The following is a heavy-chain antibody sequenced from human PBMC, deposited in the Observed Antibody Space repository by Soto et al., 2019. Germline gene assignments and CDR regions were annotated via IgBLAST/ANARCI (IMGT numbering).Heavy chain of an antibody. CDR2: IIPIFGTA. CDR3: ARVANQMATINNYYYGMDV. J-gene: IGHJ6*02. V-gene: IGHV1-69*13. Sequence: ASVKVSCKASGGTFSSYAISWVRQAPGQGLEWMGGIIPIFGTANYAQKFQGRVTITADESTSTAYMELSSLRSEDTAVYYCARVANQMATINNYYYGMDVWGQGTTVTVSS. D-gene: IGHD5-12*01. CDR1: GGTFSSYA.